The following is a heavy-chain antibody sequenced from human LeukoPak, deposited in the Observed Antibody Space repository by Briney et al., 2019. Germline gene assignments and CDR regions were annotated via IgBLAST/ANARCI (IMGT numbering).Heavy chain of an antibody. V-gene: IGHV1-18*01. CDR3: ASSPTVAGSFDY. CDR1: GYTFTSYG. D-gene: IGHD6-19*01. Sequence: ASGKVSCKASGYTFTSYGISWVRQAPGQGLEWMGWISAYNGNTNYAQKLQGRVTMTTDTSTSTAYMELRSLRSDDTAVYYCASSPTVAGSFDYWGQGTLVTVSS. CDR2: ISAYNGNT. J-gene: IGHJ4*02.